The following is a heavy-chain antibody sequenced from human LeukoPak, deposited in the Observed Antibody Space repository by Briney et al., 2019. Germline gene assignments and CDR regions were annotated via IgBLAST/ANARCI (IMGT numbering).Heavy chain of an antibody. CDR3: ARDRGAYYYESRPSDY. J-gene: IGHJ4*02. Sequence: GGSLRLSCVASGFTFRGYTMQWVRQAPGKGLEWVASISGENLYDNNVSIHYTDSVRGRFTISRDNSKNSVFLEMNSLRAEDTAIYYCARDRGAYYYESRPSDYGGQGTLVTVSS. D-gene: IGHD3-22*01. CDR1: GFTFRGYT. CDR2: ISGENLYDNNVSI. V-gene: IGHV3-21*01.